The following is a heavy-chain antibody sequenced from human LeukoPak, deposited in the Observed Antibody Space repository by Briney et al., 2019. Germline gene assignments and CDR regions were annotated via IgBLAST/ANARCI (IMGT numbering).Heavy chain of an antibody. J-gene: IGHJ4*02. CDR2: INPSGGST. CDR1: GYTFTSYY. V-gene: IGHV1-46*01. D-gene: IGHD3-22*01. Sequence: GASVKVSCKASGYTFTSYYMHWVRQAPGQGLEWMGIINPSGGSTSYAQKFQGRVTMTRDTSTSTVYVELSSLRSEDTAVYYCARAGGPYDSSGSGDYWGQGTLVTVSS. CDR3: ARAGGPYDSSGSGDY.